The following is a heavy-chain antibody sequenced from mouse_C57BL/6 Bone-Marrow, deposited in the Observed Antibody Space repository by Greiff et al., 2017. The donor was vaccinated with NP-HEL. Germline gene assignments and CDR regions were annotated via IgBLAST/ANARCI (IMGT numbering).Heavy chain of an antibody. D-gene: IGHD1-1*01. CDR1: GFNIKNTY. CDR3: ALGTTVVATRAMDY. V-gene: IGHV14-3*01. J-gene: IGHJ4*01. CDR2: IDPANGNT. Sequence: EVQRVESVAELVRPGASVKLSCTASGFNIKNTYMHWVKQRPEQGLEWIGRIDPANGNTKYAPKFQGKATITADTSSNTAYLQLSSLTSEDTAIYYCALGTTVVATRAMDYWGQGTSVTVSS.